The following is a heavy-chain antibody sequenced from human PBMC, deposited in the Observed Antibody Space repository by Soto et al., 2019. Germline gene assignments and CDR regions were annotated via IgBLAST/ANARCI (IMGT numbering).Heavy chain of an antibody. CDR1: GGSFSGNY. D-gene: IGHD3-3*02. CDR2: ISHSGSI. CDR3: ASEPPISPTFDY. V-gene: IGHV4-34*01. J-gene: IGHJ4*02. Sequence: SETLSLTCAVYGGSFSGNYWSWIRQSPGKGLEWIGEISHSGSINYNPSLKSRVTISVDTSKNQFSLNLSSVTAADTAVYYCASEPPISPTFDYWGQGNMVTVSS.